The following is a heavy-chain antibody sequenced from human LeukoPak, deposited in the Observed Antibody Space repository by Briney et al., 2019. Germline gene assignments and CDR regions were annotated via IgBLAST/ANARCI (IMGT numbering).Heavy chain of an antibody. Sequence: SVKVSCKASGGTFSSYAISWLRQAPGQGLEWIGGIIPIFGTANYAQEFQGRVTITADESTSTAYMELSSLRSEDTAVYYCARGLPAAIVWNWFDPWGQGTLVTVSS. V-gene: IGHV1-69*01. CDR2: IIPIFGTA. J-gene: IGHJ5*02. D-gene: IGHD2-2*01. CDR1: GGTFSSYA. CDR3: ARGLPAAIVWNWFDP.